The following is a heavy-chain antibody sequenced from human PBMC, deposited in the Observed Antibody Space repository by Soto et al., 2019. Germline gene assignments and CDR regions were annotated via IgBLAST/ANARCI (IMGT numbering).Heavy chain of an antibody. CDR3: ASTDFITLDAFDI. Sequence: QLQLQESGPGLVKPSETLSLTCTVSGGSISSSSYYWGWIRQPPGKGLEWIGSIYYSGSTYYNPALKSRVTISVDTTKNQFSLELSSVTAADTAVYYGASTDFITLDAFDIWGQGTMVTVSS. D-gene: IGHD3-10*01. J-gene: IGHJ3*02. V-gene: IGHV4-39*01. CDR1: GGSISSSSYY. CDR2: IYYSGST.